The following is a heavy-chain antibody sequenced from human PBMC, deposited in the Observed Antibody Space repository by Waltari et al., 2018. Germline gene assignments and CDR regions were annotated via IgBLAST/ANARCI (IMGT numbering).Heavy chain of an antibody. D-gene: IGHD3-16*02. CDR3: ASSRPVHLRELSYGSDDAFDI. CDR2: IIPIFGTA. V-gene: IGHV1-69*08. CDR1: GGTFSSYA. Sequence: QVQLVQSGAEVKKPGSSVKVSCKASGGTFSSYAISWVRQAPGQGLEWMGRIIPIFGTANYAQKFQGRVTITADKSTSTAYMELSSLRSEDTAVYYCASSRPVHLRELSYGSDDAFDIWGQGTMVTVSS. J-gene: IGHJ3*02.